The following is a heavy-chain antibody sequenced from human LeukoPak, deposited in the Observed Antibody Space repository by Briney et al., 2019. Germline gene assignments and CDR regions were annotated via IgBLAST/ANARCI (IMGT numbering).Heavy chain of an antibody. J-gene: IGHJ4*02. CDR3: ARSPGQWLLDY. CDR2: VSQSGTT. V-gene: IGHV4-4*02. Sequence: SETLSLTCAVSGGSVTDYNWWIWVRQPPGKGLEWIGEVSQSGTTKYNPSLQSRVIISVDKSKSQFSLKLNSVTAADTAVYYCARSPGQWLLDYWGQGALVTVSS. CDR1: GGSVTDYNW. D-gene: IGHD3-22*01.